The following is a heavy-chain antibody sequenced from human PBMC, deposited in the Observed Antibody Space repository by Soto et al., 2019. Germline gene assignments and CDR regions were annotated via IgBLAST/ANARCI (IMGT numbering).Heavy chain of an antibody. Sequence: ESLKISCKGSGYSYSTYWIAWVRQKPGKGLEFMGIIYPGDSDTRYSPSFQGQVTISADKSISTAYLQWSSLKASDTAIYYCARPIDYSSSSTGFDYWGQGTLVTVSS. D-gene: IGHD6-6*01. J-gene: IGHJ4*02. CDR3: ARPIDYSSSSTGFDY. CDR2: IYPGDSDT. CDR1: GYSYSTYW. V-gene: IGHV5-51*01.